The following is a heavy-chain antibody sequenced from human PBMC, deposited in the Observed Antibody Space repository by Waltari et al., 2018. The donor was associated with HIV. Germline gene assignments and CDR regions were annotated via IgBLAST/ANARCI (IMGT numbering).Heavy chain of an antibody. Sequence: QVQLQQWGAGLLKSSETLSLSCAIYDVSLSGYYWAWVRQPPGRGLEWICEVNNSRNNNYNRSLHSRVNLSLDTSKNQVSLKMRLVDAADTAVYYCAIYSGRLSKDWFDPWGQGTLVSVSS. CDR3: AIYSGRLSKDWFDP. D-gene: IGHD1-26*01. CDR1: DVSLSGYY. J-gene: IGHJ5*02. V-gene: IGHV4-34*02. CDR2: VNNSRNN.